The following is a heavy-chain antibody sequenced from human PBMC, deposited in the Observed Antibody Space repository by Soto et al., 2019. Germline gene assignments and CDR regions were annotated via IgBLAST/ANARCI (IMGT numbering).Heavy chain of an antibody. D-gene: IGHD6-13*01. Sequence: PGGSLRLSCAASGFTFSSYAMSWVRQAPGKGLEWVSAISGSGGSTYYADSVKGRFTISRDNSKNTLYLQMNSLRAEDTAVYYCAKKQWYSSSWYLDYWGQGTLVTVSS. V-gene: IGHV3-23*01. J-gene: IGHJ4*02. CDR2: ISGSGGST. CDR1: GFTFSSYA. CDR3: AKKQWYSSSWYLDY.